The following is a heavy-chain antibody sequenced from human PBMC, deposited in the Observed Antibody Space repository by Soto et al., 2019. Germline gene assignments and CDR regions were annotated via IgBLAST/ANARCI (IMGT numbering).Heavy chain of an antibody. CDR1: GGSFSGYY. J-gene: IGHJ6*03. D-gene: IGHD3-16*01. Sequence: QVKLQQWGAGLLKPSETLSLTCAVYGGSFSGYYWSWIRQSPGKGLEWIGEINHSGNTNRNPSLKSRVTISVDRSKNQFSLKLSSVSAADTAVYYCPSKATVGFYMDVWGKGTPVTVSS. CDR2: INHSGNT. V-gene: IGHV4-34*01. CDR3: PSKATVGFYMDV.